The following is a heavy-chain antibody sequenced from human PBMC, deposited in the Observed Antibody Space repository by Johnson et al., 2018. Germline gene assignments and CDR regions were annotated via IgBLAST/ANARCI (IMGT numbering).Heavy chain of an antibody. J-gene: IGHJ3*02. CDR1: GFTFSSYD. V-gene: IGHV3-13*01. CDR3: ARVRGTYLFVAFDI. D-gene: IGHD1-26*01. Sequence: VQLVESGGGLVQPGGSLRLSCAASGFTFSSYDMHWVRQATGKGLEWVSAIGTAGDTYYPGSVKGRFTISRENAKNSLYLQMNSLGAGDTAVYYCARVRGTYLFVAFDIWGQGTMVTVSS. CDR2: IGTAGDT.